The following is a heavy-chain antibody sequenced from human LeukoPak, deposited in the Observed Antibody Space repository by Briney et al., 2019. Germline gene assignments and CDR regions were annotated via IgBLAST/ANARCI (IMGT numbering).Heavy chain of an antibody. Sequence: GGSLRLSCAASGFTFSSYAMHWVRQAPGKGLEWVAVISYDGSNKYYADSVKGRFTISRDNSKNTLYLQMNSLRAEDTAVYYCARVGYDFWSGYRSNWFDPWGQGTLVTVSS. CDR1: GFTFSSYA. D-gene: IGHD3-3*01. CDR2: ISYDGSNK. J-gene: IGHJ5*02. V-gene: IGHV3-30-3*01. CDR3: ARVGYDFWSGYRSNWFDP.